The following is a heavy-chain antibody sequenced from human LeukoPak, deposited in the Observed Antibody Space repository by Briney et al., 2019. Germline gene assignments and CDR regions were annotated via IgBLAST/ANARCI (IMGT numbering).Heavy chain of an antibody. Sequence: SVKVSCKASGGTFSSYAISWVRQAPGQGLEWMGGIIPIFGTANYAQKFQGRVTMTTDTSTSTAYMELRSLRSDDTAVYYCARSYYDSSGHSYGMDVWGQGTTVTVSS. CDR3: ARSYYDSSGHSYGMDV. CDR1: GGTFSSYA. J-gene: IGHJ6*02. V-gene: IGHV1-69*05. D-gene: IGHD3-22*01. CDR2: IIPIFGTA.